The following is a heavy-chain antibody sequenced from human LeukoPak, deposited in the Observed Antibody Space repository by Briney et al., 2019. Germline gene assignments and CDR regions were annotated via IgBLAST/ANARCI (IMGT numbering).Heavy chain of an antibody. V-gene: IGHV3-21*01. CDR2: ISSSSSYI. Sequence: GGSLRLSCAASGFTFSSYSMNWVRQAPGKGLEWVSSISSSSSYIYYADSVKGRFTISRDNAKNSLYLQMNSLRAEDTAVYYCARVWSGYYTRYFDYWGQGTLVTVSS. CDR3: ARVWSGYYTRYFDY. J-gene: IGHJ4*02. CDR1: GFTFSSYS. D-gene: IGHD3-3*01.